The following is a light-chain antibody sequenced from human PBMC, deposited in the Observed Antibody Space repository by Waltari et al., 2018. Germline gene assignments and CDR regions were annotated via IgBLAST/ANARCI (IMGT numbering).Light chain of an antibody. Sequence: DIVMTQSPDSLAVSLGERATINCKSSQSVLYSPNNKNYLAWYQQKPGQPPKLLISWSSTRESGVPARFSGSGSGTDFTLTINSLQAEDVAFYYCHQYYSPRQTFGQGTKVEIK. CDR3: HQYYSPRQT. CDR2: WSS. V-gene: IGKV4-1*01. CDR1: QSVLYSPNNKNY. J-gene: IGKJ1*01.